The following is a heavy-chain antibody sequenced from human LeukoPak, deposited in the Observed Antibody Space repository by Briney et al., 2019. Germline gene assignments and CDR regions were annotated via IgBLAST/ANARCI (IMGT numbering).Heavy chain of an antibody. D-gene: IGHD2-2*01. CDR3: AKDVLVVAAPDY. CDR2: IRFDGSNK. Sequence: GGSLRLSCAASGFTFSSYAMSWVRQAPGKGLDWVAFIRFDGSNKYYADSVKGRFTISRDNSKNTLSLQMNSLRVDDTAVYYCAKDVLVVAAPDYWGQGTLVTVSS. J-gene: IGHJ4*02. V-gene: IGHV3-30*02. CDR1: GFTFSSYA.